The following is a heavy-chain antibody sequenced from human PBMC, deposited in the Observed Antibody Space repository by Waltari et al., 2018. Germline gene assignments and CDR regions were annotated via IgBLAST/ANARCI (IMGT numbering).Heavy chain of an antibody. V-gene: IGHV4-59*01. CDR2: IYYSGST. CDR1: GGSISSNY. D-gene: IGHD3-10*01. J-gene: IGHJ6*02. CDR3: ARINMVQGVTYYYGMDV. Sequence: QVQLQESGPGLVKPSETMSLTCTVDGGSISSNYWSWIRQPPGKGLEWIGYIYYSGSTNYNPSLKSRVTISVDTSKNQFSLKLSSVTAADTAVYYCARINMVQGVTYYYGMDVWGQGTTVTVSS.